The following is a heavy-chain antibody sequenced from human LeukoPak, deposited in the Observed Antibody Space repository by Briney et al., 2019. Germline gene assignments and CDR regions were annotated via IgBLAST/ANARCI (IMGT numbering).Heavy chain of an antibody. Sequence: GGSLRLSCAASGFTFDDYAMHWVRQAPGKGLEWVSGISWNSGSIGYADSVKGRFTISRDNAKNSLYLQTNSLRAEDMALYYCAKVSSSSALGYFDYWGQGTLVTVSS. CDR3: AKVSSSSALGYFDY. CDR2: ISWNSGSI. V-gene: IGHV3-9*03. J-gene: IGHJ4*02. D-gene: IGHD6-6*01. CDR1: GFTFDDYA.